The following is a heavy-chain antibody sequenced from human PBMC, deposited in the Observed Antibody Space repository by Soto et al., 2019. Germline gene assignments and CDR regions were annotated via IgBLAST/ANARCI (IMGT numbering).Heavy chain of an antibody. D-gene: IGHD2-2*02. V-gene: IGHV3-23*01. Sequence: GGSLRLSCAASGFTFTSTAMSWVRQAPGKGLEWVSTFRESGGTTHYADSVKGRFTVSRDTSKNMLYLQMDSLRAEDTAIFYFAKDSHWAIIPPTLDNGAQGPLFTVPS. CDR1: GFTFTSTA. CDR3: AKDSHWAIIPPTLDN. J-gene: IGHJ4*02. CDR2: FRESGGTT.